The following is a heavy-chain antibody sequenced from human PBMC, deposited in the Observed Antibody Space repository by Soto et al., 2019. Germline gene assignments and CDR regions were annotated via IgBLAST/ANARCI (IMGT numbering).Heavy chain of an antibody. Sequence: PSETLSLTCAVSGYSISSSNWWGWIRQPPGKGLEWIGYIYYSGTTYYNPSLKSRVTMSVDTSKNQFSLKLTSVTAVDTAVYYCARRGLGYRYTGFDYWGQGALVTVSS. V-gene: IGHV4-28*01. CDR1: GYSISSSNW. D-gene: IGHD5-18*01. J-gene: IGHJ4*02. CDR3: ARRGLGYRYTGFDY. CDR2: IYYSGTT.